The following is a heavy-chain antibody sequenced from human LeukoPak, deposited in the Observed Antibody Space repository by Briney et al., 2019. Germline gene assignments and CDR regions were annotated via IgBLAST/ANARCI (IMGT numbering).Heavy chain of an antibody. CDR2: IYSGGIT. CDR1: GGSIRSYY. CDR3: ARDSYSSGWYLDAFDI. V-gene: IGHV4-4*08. D-gene: IGHD6-19*01. J-gene: IGHJ3*02. Sequence: SETLSLTCTVSGGSIRSYYWSWIRDPPGKGLECSGYIYSGGITNYNPSLTSRVTISVDTSKNQFSLRLSSVTAADTAVYYCARDSYSSGWYLDAFDIWGQGTMVTVSS.